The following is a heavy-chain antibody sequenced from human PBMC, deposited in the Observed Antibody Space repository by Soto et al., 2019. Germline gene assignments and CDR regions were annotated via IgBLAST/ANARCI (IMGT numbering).Heavy chain of an antibody. V-gene: IGHV1-46*03. CDR3: AVGWGSLGAFDI. D-gene: IGHD3-16*01. Sequence: QVQLVQSGAEVKKPGASVKVSCKASGYTFPSYYIHWVRQAPGQGLEWMGIINPSGGSTGYAKKFQGKVTMTMDTPTGTVYVELDSLRSEDAAVYRCAVGWGSLGAFDIWGQGTMVTVSS. J-gene: IGHJ3*02. CDR1: GYTFPSYY. CDR2: INPSGGST.